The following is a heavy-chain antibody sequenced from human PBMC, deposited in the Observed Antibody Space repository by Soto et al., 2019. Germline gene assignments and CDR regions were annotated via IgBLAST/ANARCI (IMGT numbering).Heavy chain of an antibody. CDR2: IYYSGST. D-gene: IGHD2-2*01. J-gene: IGHJ4*02. CDR1: VVSVSSGGYY. Sequence: SETLSLTCTVSVVSVSSGGYYWSWIRQHPWKGLEWIGYIYYSGSTYYNPSLKSRVTISVDTSKNQFSLKLSSVTAADTAVYYCARAKKGGLLGPYFQYLGQGTLGNVSS. V-gene: IGHV4-31*03. CDR3: ARAKKGGLLGPYFQY.